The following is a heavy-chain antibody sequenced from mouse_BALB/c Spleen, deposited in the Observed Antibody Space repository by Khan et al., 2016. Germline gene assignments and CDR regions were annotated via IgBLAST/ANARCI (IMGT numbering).Heavy chain of an antibody. CDR1: GFNIKDTY. D-gene: IGHD1-1*01. CDR2: IDPGNGNT. CDR3: TRRSPIFYYGSSFGY. Sequence: VQLQQPGAELVKPGASVKLSCTASGFNIKDTYMHWVKQRPEQGLEWIGRIDPGNGNTKYDPKFQGKATITADTSSNTAYLQLSSLTSEDTGVYYCTRRSPIFYYGSSFGYWGQGTTLIVSS. V-gene: IGHV14-3*02. J-gene: IGHJ2*01.